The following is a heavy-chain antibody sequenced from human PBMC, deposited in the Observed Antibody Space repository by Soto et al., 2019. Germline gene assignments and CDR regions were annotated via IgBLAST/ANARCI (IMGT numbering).Heavy chain of an antibody. D-gene: IGHD5-18*01. CDR1: GGTFSSYA. CDR3: ATQGLPTYYYYGMDV. J-gene: IGHJ6*02. CDR2: IIPIFGTA. V-gene: IGHV1-69*12. Sequence: QVQLVQSGAEVNKPGSSVKVSCKASGGTFSSYAISWVRQAPGQGLEWMGGIIPIFGTANYAQKFQGRVTITADESTRTAYMELSSLRSEDTAVYYCATQGLPTYYYYGMDVWGQGTTVTVSS.